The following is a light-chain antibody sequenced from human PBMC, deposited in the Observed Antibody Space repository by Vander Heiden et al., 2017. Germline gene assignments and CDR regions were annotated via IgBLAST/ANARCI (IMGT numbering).Light chain of an antibody. Sequence: QSTLTQPASVSGSPGQSITIPCTGTSSDVGGYNYVSWYQQHPGKATKLMIYEVSNRPSGVSNRFSGSKSGNTTSLTISGLQAEDEADYYCSSYTSSSTLVFVFGTGTKVTVL. CDR1: SSDVGGYNY. CDR3: SSYTSSSTLVFV. CDR2: EVS. J-gene: IGLJ1*01. V-gene: IGLV2-14*01.